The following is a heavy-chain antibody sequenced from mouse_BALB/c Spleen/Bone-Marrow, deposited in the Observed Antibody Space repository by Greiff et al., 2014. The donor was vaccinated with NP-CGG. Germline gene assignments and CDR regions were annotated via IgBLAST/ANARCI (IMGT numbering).Heavy chain of an antibody. CDR2: ISTYSGNT. CDR1: GYTFTDYA. D-gene: IGHD1-1*01. CDR3: AKYCYSSSYYGMDY. Sequence: VQLQQSGPELVRPGVSVKISCKGSGYTFTDYAMHWVKQSHAKSLEWIGVISTYSGNTNYNQKFKGKATMTVDKSSSTAYMELSKLTSEDSSIYYCAKYCYSSSYYGMDYWGQGTSVTVSS. J-gene: IGHJ4*01. V-gene: IGHV1-67*01.